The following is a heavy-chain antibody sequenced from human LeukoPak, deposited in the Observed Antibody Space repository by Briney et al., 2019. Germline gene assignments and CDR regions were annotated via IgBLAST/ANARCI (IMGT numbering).Heavy chain of an antibody. J-gene: IGHJ4*02. CDR2: ISTSSSYI. CDR3: ATLPYYYDSSGSYYFDY. D-gene: IGHD3-22*01. Sequence: GGSLSLSFAASGFSFSSNSMNWVRQAPGKGLEWVSSISTSSSYIYYADSVKGRFTISRDNSKNTLYLQMNSLRVEDTAVYYCATLPYYYDSSGSYYFDYWGQGTLVTVSS. CDR1: GFSFSSNS. V-gene: IGHV3-21*01.